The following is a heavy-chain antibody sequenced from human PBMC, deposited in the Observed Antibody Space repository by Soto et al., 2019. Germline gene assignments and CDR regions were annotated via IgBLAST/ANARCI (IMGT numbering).Heavy chain of an antibody. J-gene: IGHJ5*02. V-gene: IGHV3-30-3*01. CDR3: ARDRSLQQLPRSWFDP. CDR1: GFTFSSYA. D-gene: IGHD6-13*01. CDR2: ISYDGSNK. Sequence: GGSLRLSCAASGFTFSSYAMHWVRQAPGKGLEWVAVISYDGSNKYYADSVKGRFTISRDNSKNTLYLQMNSLRAEDTAVYYCARDRSLQQLPRSWFDPWGQGTLVTVSS.